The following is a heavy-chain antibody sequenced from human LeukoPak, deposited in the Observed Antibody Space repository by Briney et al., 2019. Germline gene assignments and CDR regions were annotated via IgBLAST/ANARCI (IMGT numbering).Heavy chain of an antibody. D-gene: IGHD1-26*01. Sequence: GASVKVSCKASGYTFTSYGISWVRQAPGQGLEWMGWISAYNGNTNYAQKFQGRVTITADKSTGTAYMELGSLRSQDSAVYYCARAPFGTGSYYSYVDYWGQGTLVTVSS. CDR1: GYTFTSYG. CDR3: ARAPFGTGSYYSYVDY. J-gene: IGHJ4*02. CDR2: ISAYNGNT. V-gene: IGHV1-18*01.